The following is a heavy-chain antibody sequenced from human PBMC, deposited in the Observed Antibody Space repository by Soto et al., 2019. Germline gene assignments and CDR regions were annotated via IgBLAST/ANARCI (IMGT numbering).Heavy chain of an antibody. J-gene: IGHJ5*02. D-gene: IGHD1-1*01. Sequence: QVQQVQSGAEVKRSEASAKVSCKASGYTFTSYGFSWVRQAPGQGLEWMGWISAYDGSTNYAQKFQGRVTMTTDTSTSTAYMELKSLRSDDTAVYYCARHNSQWPNWFDPWGQGTLVTVSS. CDR1: GYTFTSYG. CDR2: ISAYDGST. CDR3: ARHNSQWPNWFDP. V-gene: IGHV1-18*01.